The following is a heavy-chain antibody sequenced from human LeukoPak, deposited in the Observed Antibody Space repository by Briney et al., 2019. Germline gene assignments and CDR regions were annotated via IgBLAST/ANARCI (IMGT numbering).Heavy chain of an antibody. V-gene: IGHV3-74*01. Sequence: GGSLRLSCAASGFTFSSYWMHWVRQAPGKGLVSVSRINSDGSSTSYADSVKGRFTISRDNAKNTLYLQMNSLRAEDTAVYYCARDSSDFWSGYYIVWGQGTLVTVSS. J-gene: IGHJ4*02. CDR3: ARDSSDFWSGYYIV. CDR2: INSDGSST. CDR1: GFTFSSYW. D-gene: IGHD3-3*01.